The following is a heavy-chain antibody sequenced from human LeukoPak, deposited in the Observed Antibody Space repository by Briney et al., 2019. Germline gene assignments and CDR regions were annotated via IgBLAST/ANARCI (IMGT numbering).Heavy chain of an antibody. J-gene: IGHJ3*02. Sequence: GGSLRLSCAASGFTFSSYWMHWVRQAPGKGLVWVSRINSDGSTTTYADSVKGRFTISRDNAKNTLYLQMNSLRAEDTAVYYCVGVYDILTGYYAFDIWGQGTMVTVSS. CDR2: INSDGSTT. CDR1: GFTFSSYW. D-gene: IGHD3-9*01. V-gene: IGHV3-74*01. CDR3: VGVYDILTGYYAFDI.